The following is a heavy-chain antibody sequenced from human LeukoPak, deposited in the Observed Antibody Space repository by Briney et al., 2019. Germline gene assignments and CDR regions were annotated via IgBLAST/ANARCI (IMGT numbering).Heavy chain of an antibody. CDR2: IYHSGST. CDR3: ARVNIAAAGTTLDY. D-gene: IGHD6-13*01. Sequence: SETLSLTCAVSGGSISSSNWWSWVRQPPGKGLEWIGYIYHSGSTYYNPSLKSRVTISVDRSKNQFSLKLSSVTAADTAVYYCARVNIAAAGTTLDYWGQGTLVTVSS. V-gene: IGHV4-4*02. CDR1: GGSISSSNW. J-gene: IGHJ4*02.